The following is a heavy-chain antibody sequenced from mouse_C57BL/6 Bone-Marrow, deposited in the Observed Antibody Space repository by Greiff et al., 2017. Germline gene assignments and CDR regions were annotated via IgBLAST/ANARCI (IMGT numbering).Heavy chain of an antibody. Sequence: VQLKQSGPGLVQPSQSLSITCTVSGFSLTSYGVHWVRQSPGKGLEWLGVIWSGGSTDYNAAFISRLSISKDNSKSQVFFKMNSLQADDTAIYYCARNTTVVAWYFDVWGTGTTVTVSS. CDR3: ARNTTVVAWYFDV. J-gene: IGHJ1*03. D-gene: IGHD1-1*01. CDR2: IWSGGST. V-gene: IGHV2-2*01. CDR1: GFSLTSYG.